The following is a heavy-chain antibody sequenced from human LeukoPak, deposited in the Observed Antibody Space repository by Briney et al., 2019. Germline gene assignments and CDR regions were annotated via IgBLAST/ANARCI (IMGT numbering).Heavy chain of an antibody. J-gene: IGHJ4*02. D-gene: IGHD3-10*01. Sequence: SETLSLTCTVSGGSISSYYWSWIRQPPGKGLEWIGYIDYSGSTNYNPSLKSRFTISVDMSKNQFSLKLSSVTAADTAGYYCARGLYASGIYYFDYWGQGTLVTVSS. V-gene: IGHV4-59*01. CDR2: IDYSGST. CDR1: GGSISSYY. CDR3: ARGLYASGIYYFDY.